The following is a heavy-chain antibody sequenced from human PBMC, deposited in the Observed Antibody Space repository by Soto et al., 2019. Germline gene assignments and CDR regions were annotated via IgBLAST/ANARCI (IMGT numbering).Heavy chain of an antibody. D-gene: IGHD3-10*01. Sequence: PWSSLRLSCAASGLTLSSYWMHGVRQAPGKGLVWVLRINSEGSSTSYADSVKGRLTISRDNDQNALHLQMNSLTDEDTAVYYCARDYGSGSSRPGYWGQGTLVTVPS. J-gene: IGHJ4*02. CDR2: INSEGSST. V-gene: IGHV3-74*01. CDR3: ARDYGSGSSRPGY. CDR1: GLTLSSYW.